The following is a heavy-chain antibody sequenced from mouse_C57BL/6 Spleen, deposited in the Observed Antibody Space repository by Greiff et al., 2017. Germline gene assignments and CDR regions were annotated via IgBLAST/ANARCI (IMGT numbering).Heavy chain of an antibody. CDR1: GFTFSSYA. CDR3: TRGDDGYYYCDY. D-gene: IGHD2-3*01. CDR2: ISSGGDYI. J-gene: IGHJ2*01. V-gene: IGHV5-9-1*02. Sequence: EVQLVESGEGLVKPGGSLKLSCAASGFTFSSYAMSWVRQTPEKRLEWVAYISSGGDYIYYADTVKGRFTISRDNARNTLYLQMSSLKSEDTAMYYCTRGDDGYYYCDYWGQGTTLTVSS.